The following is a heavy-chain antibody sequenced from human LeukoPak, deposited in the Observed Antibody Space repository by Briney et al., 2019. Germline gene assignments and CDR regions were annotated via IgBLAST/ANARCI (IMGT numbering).Heavy chain of an antibody. Sequence: GGPLKLSCAPSGFPFIHYTINWVRQAPGKGLDGVSSISRNSRYIYYADSLKGRFTISRDNAKNSLYLQMNSLRAEDTAVYYCATDYAGNSLWYYYGLGVWGQGTTVTVSS. V-gene: IGHV3-21*01. J-gene: IGHJ6*02. CDR2: ISRNSRYI. D-gene: IGHD4-23*01. CDR3: ATDYAGNSLWYYYGLGV. CDR1: GFPFIHYT.